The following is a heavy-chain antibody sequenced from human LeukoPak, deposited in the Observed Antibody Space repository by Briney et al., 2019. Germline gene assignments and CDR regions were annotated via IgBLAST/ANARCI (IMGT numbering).Heavy chain of an antibody. J-gene: IGHJ6*02. CDR2: IIPIFGTA. V-gene: IGHV1-69*13. Sequence: SVWVSCKASGGTFSSYAISWVRQAPGQGLEWMGGIIPIFGTANYAQKFQGRVTITADESTSTAYMELSSLRSEDTAVYYCARGDIVVVVAATPSYYGMDVWGQGTPVTVSS. CDR1: GGTFSSYA. CDR3: ARGDIVVVVAATPSYYGMDV. D-gene: IGHD2-15*01.